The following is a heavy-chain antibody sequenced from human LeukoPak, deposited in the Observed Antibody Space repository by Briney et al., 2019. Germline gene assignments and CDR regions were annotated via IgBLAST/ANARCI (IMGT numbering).Heavy chain of an antibody. CDR3: ATDLGGSRPNF. Sequence: PGGSLRLSCAASGFSFSTYWMSWVRQAPGKGLEWVANIKQDGSEKYYVDSAKGRFTISRDNAKNSLYLQMNSLRAEDTAVYYCATDLGGSRPNFWGQGILVTVSS. D-gene: IGHD3-16*01. V-gene: IGHV3-7*01. CDR2: IKQDGSEK. J-gene: IGHJ4*02. CDR1: GFSFSTYW.